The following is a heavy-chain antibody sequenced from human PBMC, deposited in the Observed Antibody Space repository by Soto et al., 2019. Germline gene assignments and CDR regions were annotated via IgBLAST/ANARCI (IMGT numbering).Heavy chain of an antibody. CDR1: GGSFSGYY. D-gene: IGHD2-21*02. J-gene: IGHJ6*02. CDR3: ARADRTLVTSYSLDV. CDR2: INHSGTI. V-gene: IGHV4-34*01. Sequence: QVQLQQWGAGLLKPSETLSLTCAVYGGSFSGYYWTWIHQPPGKGLEWIGEINHSGTINFNPSLKSRLTISLDTSKKHFSLKLSSVTDADTAAYYCARADRTLVTSYSLDVWGQGTTVTVSS.